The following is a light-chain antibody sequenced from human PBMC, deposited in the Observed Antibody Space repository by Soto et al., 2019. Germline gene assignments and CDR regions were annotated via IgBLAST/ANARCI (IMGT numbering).Light chain of an antibody. CDR3: QQYNSYPLA. J-gene: IGKJ4*01. V-gene: IGKV1-5*03. CDR1: QSISSW. Sequence: DIQMTQSPSTLSASVGDRVTITCRASQSISSWLAWYQQKPGKAPKLLMYKASTLESGVPSRFSGSGSGTEFTLTISSLQPDDFATYYCQQYNSYPLAFGGGTKVEIK. CDR2: KAS.